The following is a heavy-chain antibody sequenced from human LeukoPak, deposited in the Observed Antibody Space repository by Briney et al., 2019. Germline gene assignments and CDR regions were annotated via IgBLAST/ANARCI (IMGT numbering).Heavy chain of an antibody. D-gene: IGHD6-19*01. J-gene: IGHJ4*02. CDR1: GFTFDDCG. Sequence: GGSLRLSCAASGFTFDDCGMSWVRQAPGKGLEWVSGINWNGGSTGYADSVKGRFTISRDNAKNSLYLQMNSLRAEDTALYYCASGFRDSSGWYWRWKERVVGWGYYFDYWGQGTLVTVSS. V-gene: IGHV3-20*04. CDR3: ASGFRDSSGWYWRWKERVVGWGYYFDY. CDR2: INWNGGST.